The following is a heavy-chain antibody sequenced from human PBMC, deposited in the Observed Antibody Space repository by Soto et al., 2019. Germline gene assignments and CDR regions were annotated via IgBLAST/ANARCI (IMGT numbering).Heavy chain of an antibody. CDR3: ARAAPPCQH. V-gene: IGHV3-72*01. Sequence: EVQLVESGGGLVQPGGSLRLSCAASGFILSDHYMEWVRQAPGKGLEWVGRSRNKANSYTTEYVASVKGRFTISRDESKNSLYLQMNSLRTEDTAVYYCARAAPPCQHWGQGTLVTVSS. CDR1: GFILSDHY. CDR2: SRNKANSYTT. J-gene: IGHJ1*01. D-gene: IGHD6-25*01.